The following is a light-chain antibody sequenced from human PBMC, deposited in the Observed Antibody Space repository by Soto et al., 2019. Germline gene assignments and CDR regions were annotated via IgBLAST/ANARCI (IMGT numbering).Light chain of an antibody. V-gene: IGLV2-14*01. Sequence: ALTQPRSVSGSPGQSVTLSCTGTSSDVGGYHYVSWYQHHPGKAPKIMIYEVSNRPSGVSNRFSGSKSGNTASLTISGLQAEDEADYYCSSYTSSSFLVVFGGGTKLTVL. CDR1: SSDVGGYHY. CDR3: SSYTSSSFLVV. J-gene: IGLJ2*01. CDR2: EVS.